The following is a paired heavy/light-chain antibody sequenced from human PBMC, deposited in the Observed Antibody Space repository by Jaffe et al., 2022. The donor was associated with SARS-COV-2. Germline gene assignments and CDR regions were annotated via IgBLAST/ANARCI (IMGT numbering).Light chain of an antibody. CDR2: EDN. CDR1: SGSIASNY. CDR3: QSYDGTNWV. J-gene: IGLJ3*02. V-gene: IGLV6-57*02. Sequence: NFMLTQPHSVSESPGKTVTISCTGSSGSIASNYVQWYQQRPGSAPTTVIYEDNQRPSGVPDRFSGSIDSSSNSASLTISGLKTEDEADYYCQSYDGTNWVFGGGTKLTVL.
Heavy chain of an antibody. Sequence: QVQLQQSGPGLVKPSATLSLTCNVSIGSVSSSAYYWSWIRQPPGRGLEWIGYVNYDESTNYNPALKSRVTISVDTSKNQFSLNLTSVNAADTAVYYCARAFKAVGTYHFYYYMDVWGKGTSVTVSS. CDR1: IGSVSSSAYY. CDR3: ARAFKAVGTYHFYYYMDV. D-gene: IGHD6-13*01. J-gene: IGHJ6*03. CDR2: VNYDEST. V-gene: IGHV4-61*08.